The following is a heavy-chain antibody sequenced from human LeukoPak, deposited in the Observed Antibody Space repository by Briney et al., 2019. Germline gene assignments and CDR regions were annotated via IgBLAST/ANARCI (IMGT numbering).Heavy chain of an antibody. CDR1: GGSISSYY. J-gene: IGHJ4*02. CDR2: IYTSGST. D-gene: IGHD6-19*01. Sequence: PSETLSLTCTVSGGSISSYYWSWIRQPAGKGLEWIGRIYTSGSTNYNPSLKSRVTMSVDTSKNQFSLKLSSVTAADTAVYYCASSVAVASQYYFDYWGQGTLVTVSS. V-gene: IGHV4-4*07. CDR3: ASSVAVASQYYFDY.